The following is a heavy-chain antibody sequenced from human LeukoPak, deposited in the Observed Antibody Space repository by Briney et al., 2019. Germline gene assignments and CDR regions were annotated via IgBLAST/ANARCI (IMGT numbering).Heavy chain of an antibody. CDR3: ARSSRNYYDSSGYYSDY. J-gene: IGHJ4*02. Sequence: SETLSLTCTVSGGSISSYYWSWIRQPPGKGLEWIGYIYYSGSTNYNPSLKSRVTISVDTSKNQFSLKLSSVTAADTAVYYCARSSRNYYDSSGYYSDYWGQGTLVTVSS. CDR1: GGSISSYY. V-gene: IGHV4-59*01. D-gene: IGHD3-22*01. CDR2: IYYSGST.